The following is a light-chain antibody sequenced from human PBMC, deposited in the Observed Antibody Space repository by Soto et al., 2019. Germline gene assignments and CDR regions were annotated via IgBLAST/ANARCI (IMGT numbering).Light chain of an antibody. V-gene: IGKV1-39*01. J-gene: IGKJ5*01. CDR3: KQGNETPFT. CDR1: QAISSY. CDR2: TTS. Sequence: DVQMTQSPSSLSASVGDRVSITCRASQAISSYLNWFQQKPGEAPNLLIYTTSTLQSGVPSRFSGSGSGTHFTLTISNLQPEDFATYYCKQGNETPFTFGQGTRLEI.